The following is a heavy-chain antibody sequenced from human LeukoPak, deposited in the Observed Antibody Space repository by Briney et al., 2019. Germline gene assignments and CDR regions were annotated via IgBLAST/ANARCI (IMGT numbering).Heavy chain of an antibody. V-gene: IGHV4-34*01. Sequence: SETLSLTCAVYGGSFSGYYWSWIRQPPGKGLEWIGEINHSGSTNYNPSLKSRVTIPVDTSKNQFSLKLSSVTAADTAVYYCARRFPKIWFGELLGSYYFDYWGQGTLVTVSS. CDR2: INHSGST. CDR3: ARRFPKIWFGELLGSYYFDY. J-gene: IGHJ4*02. CDR1: GGSFSGYY. D-gene: IGHD3-10*01.